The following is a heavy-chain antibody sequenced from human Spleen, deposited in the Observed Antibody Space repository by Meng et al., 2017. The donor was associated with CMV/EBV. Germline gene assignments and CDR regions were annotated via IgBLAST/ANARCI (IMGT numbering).Heavy chain of an antibody. V-gene: IGHV4-39*07. D-gene: IGHD3-10*01. CDR2: IYNSGTT. CDR1: GGSISSNTYF. CDR3: ATIALLWFGEED. Sequence: SETLSLTCTLSGGSISSNTYFWNWIRQPPGKGLEWIGYIYNSGTTYYNPSLRGRVTISVDTSKNQFSLKLSSVTAADTAVYYCATIALLWFGEEDWGQGTLVTVSS. J-gene: IGHJ4*02.